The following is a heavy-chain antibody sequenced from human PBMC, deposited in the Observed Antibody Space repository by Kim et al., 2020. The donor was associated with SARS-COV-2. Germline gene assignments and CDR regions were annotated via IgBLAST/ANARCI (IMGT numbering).Heavy chain of an antibody. J-gene: IGHJ4*02. CDR1: GGSISSYY. V-gene: IGHV4-59*08. CDR3: ARHGDYELGDDY. Sequence: SETLSLTCTVSGGSISSYYWSWILPPPVPVLSFLFSISSSGSTNYNPSLKSRVTISVDTSKNQFSLKLSSVTAADTAVYYCARHGDYELGDDYWGQGTL. CDR2: ISSSGST. D-gene: IGHD4-17*01.